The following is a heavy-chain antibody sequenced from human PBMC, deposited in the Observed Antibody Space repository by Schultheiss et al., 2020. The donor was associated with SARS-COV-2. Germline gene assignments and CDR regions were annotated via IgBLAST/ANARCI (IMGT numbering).Heavy chain of an antibody. J-gene: IGHJ4*02. CDR2: IYGGGNT. CDR3: AKDRVGLDY. Sequence: GGSLRLSCASSGLTVSSYYMSWVRQAPGKGLEWVSVIYGGGNTYYADSVKDRFTITRDNSKNTLYLQMNSMRAEYTAVYYCAKDRVGLDYWGQGTLVTVSS. D-gene: IGHD2-15*01. CDR1: GLTVSSYY. V-gene: IGHV3-66*01.